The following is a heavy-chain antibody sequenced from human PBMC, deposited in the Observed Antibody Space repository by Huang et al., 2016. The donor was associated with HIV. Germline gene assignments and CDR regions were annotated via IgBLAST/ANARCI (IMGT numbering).Heavy chain of an antibody. V-gene: IGHV3-48*02. Sequence: EVLLVESGGNLVQPGGSLRLSCTASEFTFSSYRFNWVRQAPGKGLEWCSNISSSGSKVFYADSVRGRFSISRDNHKNSLHLQMNSLRDEDTAVYFCARGREWRRSTYYDTNSYPDAFDMWGQGTMVTVSS. J-gene: IGHJ3*02. D-gene: IGHD3-16*01. CDR2: ISSSGSKV. CDR3: ARGREWRRSTYYDTNSYPDAFDM. CDR1: EFTFSSYR.